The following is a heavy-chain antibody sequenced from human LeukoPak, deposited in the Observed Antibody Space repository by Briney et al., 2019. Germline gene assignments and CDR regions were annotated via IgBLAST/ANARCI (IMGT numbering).Heavy chain of an antibody. D-gene: IGHD3-22*01. CDR2: ISAYKGNT. J-gene: IGHJ4*02. Sequence: ASVSVSSKASGGTFSSYAIGWVRQTPGQGVEWMGWISAYKGNTNDAKKLQGRVTMTTDTSTSTAYMELRSLRSDDTAVYYCARHVPKTYYYDSSGFFFDYWGQGTLVTVSS. CDR3: ARHVPKTYYYDSSGFFFDY. CDR1: GGTFSSYA. V-gene: IGHV1-18*01.